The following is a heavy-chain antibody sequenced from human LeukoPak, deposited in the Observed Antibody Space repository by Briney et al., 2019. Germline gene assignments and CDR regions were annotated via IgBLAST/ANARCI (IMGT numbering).Heavy chain of an antibody. J-gene: IGHJ4*02. CDR1: GYTFTGYY. CDR3: ARGPRGGSPAVDY. D-gene: IGHD3-10*01. Sequence: ASVKVSCKASGYTFTGYYMHWVRQAPGQGLEWMGWINPNSGGANYAQKFQGWVTMTRDTSISTAYMELSRLRSDDTAVYYCARGPRGGSPAVDYWGQGTLVTVSS. CDR2: INPNSGGA. V-gene: IGHV1-2*04.